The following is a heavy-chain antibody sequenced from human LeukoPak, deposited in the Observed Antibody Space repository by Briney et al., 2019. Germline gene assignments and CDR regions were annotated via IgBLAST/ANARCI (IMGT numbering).Heavy chain of an antibody. Sequence: PGGSLRLSCAASGFTFSSYSMNWVRQAPGKGLEWVSSISSSSSYIYYADSVKGRFTISRDNAKNSLYLQMNSLRAEDTAVYYCAKDRGYGARGAFDIWGQGTMVTVSS. CDR3: AKDRGYGARGAFDI. CDR2: ISSSSSYI. D-gene: IGHD5-12*01. J-gene: IGHJ3*02. CDR1: GFTFSSYS. V-gene: IGHV3-21*04.